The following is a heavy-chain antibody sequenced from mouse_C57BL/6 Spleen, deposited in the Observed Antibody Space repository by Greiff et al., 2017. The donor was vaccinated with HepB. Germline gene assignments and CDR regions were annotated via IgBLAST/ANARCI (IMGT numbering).Heavy chain of an antibody. J-gene: IGHJ3*01. CDR2: INPSSGYT. CDR3: ASYGYDEGGFAY. Sequence: VQLQESGAELAKPGASVKLSCKASGYTFTSYWMHWVKQRPGQGLEWIGYINPSSGYTKYNQKFKDKAKLTADKSSSTAYMQLSSLTYEDSAVYYCASYGYDEGGFAYWGQGTLVTVSA. D-gene: IGHD2-2*01. CDR1: GYTFTSYW. V-gene: IGHV1-7*01.